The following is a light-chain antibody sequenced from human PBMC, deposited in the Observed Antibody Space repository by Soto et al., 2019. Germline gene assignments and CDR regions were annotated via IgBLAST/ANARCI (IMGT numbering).Light chain of an antibody. Sequence: QSALTQPASVSGSPGQSITISCSGTSNDVGGYKYVSWYQQYPGKAPKLIIYDVSDRPSGISNRFSGSKSGNTASLIISGLQAEDEADYFCSSYTSRSTQVFGGGTKVTVL. J-gene: IGLJ2*01. CDR1: SNDVGGYKY. V-gene: IGLV2-14*01. CDR2: DVS. CDR3: SSYTSRSTQV.